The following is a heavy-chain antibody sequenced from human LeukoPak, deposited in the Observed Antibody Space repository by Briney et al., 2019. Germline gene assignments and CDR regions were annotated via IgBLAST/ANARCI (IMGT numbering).Heavy chain of an antibody. V-gene: IGHV5-51*01. CDR3: ARQSLSYYYGSGSYRHYYYYYMDV. J-gene: IGHJ6*03. CDR1: GYNFTNYW. Sequence: GESLKISCKGSGYNFTNYWIGWVRQIAGKGLEWMGIIYLGDSDTRYSPSFQGQVTISADKSSTTAYLQWSSLKASDTAMYYCARQSLSYYYGSGSYRHYYYYYMDVWGKGTTVTVSS. CDR2: IYLGDSDT. D-gene: IGHD3-10*01.